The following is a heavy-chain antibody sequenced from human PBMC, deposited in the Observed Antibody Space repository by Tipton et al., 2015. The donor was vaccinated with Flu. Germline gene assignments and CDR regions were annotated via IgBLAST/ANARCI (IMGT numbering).Heavy chain of an antibody. CDR2: IYPGDSDT. CDR3: VRPFAPPQWLVPY. Sequence: QSGPEVKKPGESLKISCKGSGYSFTSYWIGWVRQMPGKGLEWMGIIYPGDSDTRYSPSFQGQVTISADKSISTAYLQWSSLKASDTAIYYCVRPFAPPQWLVPYWGQGTLVTVSS. CDR1: GYSFTSYW. D-gene: IGHD6-19*01. V-gene: IGHV5-51*03. J-gene: IGHJ4*02.